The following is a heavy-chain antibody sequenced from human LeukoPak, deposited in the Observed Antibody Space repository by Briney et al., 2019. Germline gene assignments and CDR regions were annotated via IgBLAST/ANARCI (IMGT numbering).Heavy chain of an antibody. CDR1: GFTFSSYG. CDR3: ARELADILTEIGFDY. CDR2: IWYDGSNK. V-gene: IGHV3-33*01. D-gene: IGHD3-9*01. Sequence: QPGRSLRPSCAASGFTFSSYGMHWVRQAPGKGLEWVAVIWYDGSNKYYADSVKGRFTISRDNSKNTLYLQMNSLRAEDTAVYYCARELADILTEIGFDYWGQGTLVTVSS. J-gene: IGHJ4*02.